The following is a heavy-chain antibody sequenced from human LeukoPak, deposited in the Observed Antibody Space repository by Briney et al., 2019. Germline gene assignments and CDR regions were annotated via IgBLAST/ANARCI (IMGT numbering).Heavy chain of an antibody. D-gene: IGHD6-19*01. J-gene: IGHJ4*02. Sequence: SETLPLTCTVSGGSISSYYWSWIRQPPGKGLEWIGYIYYSGSTNYNPSLKSRVTISVDTSKNQFSLKLSSVTAADTAVYYCARISYPGIAVAGFDYWGQGTLVTVSS. CDR3: ARISYPGIAVAGFDY. CDR2: IYYSGST. CDR1: GGSISSYY. V-gene: IGHV4-59*01.